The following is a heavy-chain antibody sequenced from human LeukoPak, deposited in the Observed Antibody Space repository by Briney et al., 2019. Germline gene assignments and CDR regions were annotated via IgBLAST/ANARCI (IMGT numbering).Heavy chain of an antibody. V-gene: IGHV1-69*13. CDR3: ARDRAGVAAAARDI. CDR1: GGTFSSYA. Sequence: ASVKVSCKASGGTFSSYAISWVRQAPGQGLEWMGGIIPIFGTANYAQKFQGRVTITADESTSTAYMELSSLRSEDTAVYYCARDRAGVAAAARDIWGQGTLVTVSS. CDR2: IIPIFGTA. J-gene: IGHJ4*02. D-gene: IGHD6-13*01.